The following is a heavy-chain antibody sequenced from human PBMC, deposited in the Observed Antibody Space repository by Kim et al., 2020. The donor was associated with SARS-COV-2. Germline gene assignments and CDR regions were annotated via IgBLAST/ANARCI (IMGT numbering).Heavy chain of an antibody. CDR1: GDTFSKFG. CDR3: ARDLKVELKNWFDS. Sequence: SVKVSCKASGDTFSKFGISWVRQAPGQGLEWMGGIIPVFGSANYAQKFQGRVTITADESTTTAYMELSGLSSEDTAVYYCARDLKVELKNWFDSWGQGTLVTVAS. D-gene: IGHD1-26*01. V-gene: IGHV1-69*13. CDR2: IIPVFGSA. J-gene: IGHJ5*01.